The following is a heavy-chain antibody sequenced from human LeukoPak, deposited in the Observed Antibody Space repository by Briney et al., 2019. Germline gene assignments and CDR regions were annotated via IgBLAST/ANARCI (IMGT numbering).Heavy chain of an antibody. CDR2: IYTSGRT. CDR3: ARELSTRGSSGSYYWFEGGRLNWFHP. J-gene: IGHJ5*02. D-gene: IGHD3-10*01. V-gene: IGHV4-4*07. CDR1: GGAISSYY. Sequence: SWTASLTCMFCGGAISSYYWSWIRQPAGKGVDWIGRIYTSGRTNYNPCLLSRGTMSVDTSKNQFSVILSSVTAADTAVYCCARELSTRGSSGSYYWFEGGRLNWFHPWGQGTLLRVPS.